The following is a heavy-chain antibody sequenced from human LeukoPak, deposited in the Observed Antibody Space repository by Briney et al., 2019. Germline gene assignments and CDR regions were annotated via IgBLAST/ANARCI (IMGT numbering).Heavy chain of an antibody. CDR1: GGTFSSYA. Sequence: ASVKVSCTASGGTFSSYAISWVRQAPGQGLEWMGGIIPIFGTANYAQKFQGRVTITTDESTSTAYMELSSLRSEDTAVYYCARQQGSSGWPHFDYWGQGTLVTVSS. CDR2: IIPIFGTA. D-gene: IGHD6-19*01. J-gene: IGHJ4*02. CDR3: ARQQGSSGWPHFDY. V-gene: IGHV1-69*05.